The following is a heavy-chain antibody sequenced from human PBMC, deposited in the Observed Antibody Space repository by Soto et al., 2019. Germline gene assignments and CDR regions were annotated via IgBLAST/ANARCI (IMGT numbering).Heavy chain of an antibody. J-gene: IGHJ4*02. CDR3: AKDTYSRSWYF. Sequence: EVQLLESGGDLVQPGGSLRLSCVASGFTFTNYLMTWVRQAPGKGLEGVSSIDKSGGDTYYADSVKGRFTISRDNSKNTLYLQMNGLIAEDTALYYCAKDTYSRSWYFWGQGTLVTVSS. CDR2: IDKSGGDT. CDR1: GFTFTNYL. D-gene: IGHD2-2*01. V-gene: IGHV3-23*05.